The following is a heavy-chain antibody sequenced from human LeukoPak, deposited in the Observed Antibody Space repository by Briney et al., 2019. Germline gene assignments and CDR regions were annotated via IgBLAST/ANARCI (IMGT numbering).Heavy chain of an antibody. Sequence: SVKVSCKASGGTFSSYAISWVRQAPGQGLEWMGGIIPIFGTANYAQKFQGRVTITADESTSTAYMELSSLRSEDTAVYYRARDGYNNGGAFDIWGQGTMVTVSS. CDR1: GGTFSSYA. CDR2: IIPIFGTA. V-gene: IGHV1-69*01. J-gene: IGHJ3*02. D-gene: IGHD5-24*01. CDR3: ARDGYNNGGAFDI.